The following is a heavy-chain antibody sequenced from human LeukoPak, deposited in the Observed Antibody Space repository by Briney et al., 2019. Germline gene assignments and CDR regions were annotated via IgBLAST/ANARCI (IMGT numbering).Heavy chain of an antibody. Sequence: GEPLKISCKGSGYSFTSYWSGWVGQMPGKGLGRMGVIYPGDSDTRYSPSFQGQVTISADKSISTAYLQWSSLKASDTAMYYCARLRVAFPGDYWGQGTLVTVSS. D-gene: IGHD3-3*01. CDR2: IYPGDSDT. CDR3: ARLRVAFPGDY. J-gene: IGHJ4*02. CDR1: GYSFTSYW. V-gene: IGHV5-51*01.